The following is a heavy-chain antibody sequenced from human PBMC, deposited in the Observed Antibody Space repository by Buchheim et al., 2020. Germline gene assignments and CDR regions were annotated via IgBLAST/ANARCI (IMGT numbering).Heavy chain of an antibody. Sequence: QVQLQQWGAGLLKPSETLSLTCAVYGGSFSGYYWSWIRQPPGRGLEWIGEINHSGSTNYNPSLKSRVTISVDTSKHQFSLKLSSVTAADTAVYYCARGLGSWYGGSRFDYWGQGTL. CDR3: ARGLGSWYGGSRFDY. CDR1: GGSFSGYY. CDR2: INHSGST. J-gene: IGHJ4*02. D-gene: IGHD6-13*01. V-gene: IGHV4-34*01.